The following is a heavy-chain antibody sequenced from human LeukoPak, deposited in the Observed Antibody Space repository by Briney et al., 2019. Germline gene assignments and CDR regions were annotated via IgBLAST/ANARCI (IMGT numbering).Heavy chain of an antibody. Sequence: PGGSLRLSCAASGFTFSSYSMNWVRQAPGKGLEWVSSISSSSSYIYYADSVKGRFTISRDNAKNSLYLQMNSLRAEDTAVYYCASGSGGTTDYWGQGTLVTASS. V-gene: IGHV3-21*01. J-gene: IGHJ4*02. CDR3: ASGSGGTTDY. CDR1: GFTFSSYS. CDR2: ISSSSSYI. D-gene: IGHD2-15*01.